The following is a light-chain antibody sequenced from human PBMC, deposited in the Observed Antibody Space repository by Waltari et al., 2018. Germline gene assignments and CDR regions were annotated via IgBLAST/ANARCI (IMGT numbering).Light chain of an antibody. CDR1: QSVLSSFNNRNS. Sequence: DIVMTQSPDSLAVSLGETATINCKSSQSVLSSFNNRNSLAWYQQRPGQPPKLLFYWASTRESGVPDRFSGSGSGTSFTLTISSLQAEDVAVYYCHQYYSSPYTFGQGTRLAIK. CDR3: HQYYSSPYT. V-gene: IGKV4-1*01. J-gene: IGKJ2*01. CDR2: WAS.